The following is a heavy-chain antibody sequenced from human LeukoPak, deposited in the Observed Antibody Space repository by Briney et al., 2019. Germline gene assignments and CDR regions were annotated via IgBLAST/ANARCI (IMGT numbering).Heavy chain of an antibody. CDR3: ARAIRGYSYVLDY. J-gene: IGHJ4*02. CDR2: ITNDGSST. D-gene: IGHD5-18*01. CDR1: GLTFSSHW. Sequence: GGSLRLSCAASGLTFSSHWMHWVRQAPGKGLVWVSRITNDGSSTTYADSVKGRFTISRDNAKNMLYLQVNSLRAEDTAVYYCARAIRGYSYVLDYWGQGTLVTVSS. V-gene: IGHV3-74*01.